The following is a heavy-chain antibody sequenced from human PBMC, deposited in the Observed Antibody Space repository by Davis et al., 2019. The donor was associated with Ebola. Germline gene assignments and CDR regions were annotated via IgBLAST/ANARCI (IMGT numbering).Heavy chain of an antibody. V-gene: IGHV3-21*01. D-gene: IGHD1-26*01. Sequence: GESLKISCAASGFTFSSCSMNWVRQAPGKGLEWVSSISSSSSYIYYADSVKGRFTISRDNSKNTLYLQMNSLRAEDTAVYYCAKVTGARAIWGQGTMVTVSS. CDR1: GFTFSSCS. J-gene: IGHJ3*02. CDR2: ISSSSSYI. CDR3: AKVTGARAI.